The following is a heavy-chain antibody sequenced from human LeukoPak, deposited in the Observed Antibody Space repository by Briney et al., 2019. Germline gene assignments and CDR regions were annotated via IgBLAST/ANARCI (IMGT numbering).Heavy chain of an antibody. CDR3: ARSGISSKYYDILTGYSGHLEYFQH. CDR2: IYYSGST. Sequence: SETLSLTCTVSGGSISSSSYYWGWIRQPPGKGLEWIGSIYYSGSTYYNPSLKSRVTISVDTSKNQFSLKLSSVTAADTAVYYCARSGISSKYYDILTGYSGHLEYFQHWGQGTLVTVSS. J-gene: IGHJ1*01. CDR1: GGSISSSSYY. D-gene: IGHD3-9*01. V-gene: IGHV4-39*01.